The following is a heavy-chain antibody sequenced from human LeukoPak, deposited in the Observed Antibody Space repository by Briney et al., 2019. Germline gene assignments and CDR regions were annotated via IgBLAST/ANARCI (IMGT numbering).Heavy chain of an antibody. CDR3: ARVGRYYESSGLYSSAFDI. CDR1: GNSFSWYA. Sequence: GGSLRLSCAASGNSFSWYAMHWVRQAPGKGLEWMAVTSSDGDDKNYADSVRGRFTIARDNTKNTLYLQMNGLRVEDTAVYYCARVGRYYESSGLYSSAFDIWGQGTKVTVSA. D-gene: IGHD3-22*01. V-gene: IGHV3-30*04. J-gene: IGHJ3*02. CDR2: TSSDGDDK.